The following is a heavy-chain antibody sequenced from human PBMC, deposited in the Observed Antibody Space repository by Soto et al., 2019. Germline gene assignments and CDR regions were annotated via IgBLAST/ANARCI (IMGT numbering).Heavy chain of an antibody. J-gene: IGHJ5*02. V-gene: IGHV1-2*02. CDR2: INPNNGGT. CDR3: ARDPRRVVAATKTPNWFDP. D-gene: IGHD2-15*01. CDR1: GYTFTSYA. Sequence: GASVKVSCKASGYTFTSYAMHWVRQAPGQRLEWMGWINPNNGGTNYAQKFQGRVTMTRDTSISTAYMELSRLRSDDTAVYYCARDPRRVVAATKTPNWFDPWGQGTLVTVSS.